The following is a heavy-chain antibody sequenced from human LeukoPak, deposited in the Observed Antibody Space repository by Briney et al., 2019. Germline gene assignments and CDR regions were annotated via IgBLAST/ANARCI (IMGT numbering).Heavy chain of an antibody. V-gene: IGHV1-8*01. Sequence: GASVKVSCKASGYTFTSYDINWVRQATGQGLEWMGWMNPNSGNTDYAQTIQGRVTMTMDTSISTAYMELTNLRSEDTAVYYCTRGGPPDYWGQGTLVTVSS. CDR3: TRGGPPDY. CDR2: MNPNSGNT. CDR1: GYTFTSYD. J-gene: IGHJ4*02.